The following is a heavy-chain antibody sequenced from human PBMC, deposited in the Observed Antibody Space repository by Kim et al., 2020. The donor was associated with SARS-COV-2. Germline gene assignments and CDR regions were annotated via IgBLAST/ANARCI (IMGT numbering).Heavy chain of an antibody. Sequence: GGSLRLSCAASGFTVGSYSMNWVRQAPGKGLEWVSSISTSSRYIYYADSVKGRFTISRDNAKNSLYLQMNSLRAEDMAVYYCARDYSPPHYYDSSGYFDYWGQGSLVNV. V-gene: IGHV3-21*01. CDR1: GFTVGSYS. D-gene: IGHD3-22*01. CDR2: ISTSSRYI. J-gene: IGHJ4*02. CDR3: ARDYSPPHYYDSSGYFDY.